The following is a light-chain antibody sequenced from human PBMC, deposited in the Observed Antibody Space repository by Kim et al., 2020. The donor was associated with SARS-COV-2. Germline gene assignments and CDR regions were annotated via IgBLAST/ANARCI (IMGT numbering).Light chain of an antibody. Sequence: SASVGDRITITCRASQDISNYLARFQQKPGKVPKRLIYAASNLQSGVPSRFSGSGSGTEFTLTISSLQSEDFATYYCLQHNTYPFTFGQGTELEI. J-gene: IGKJ2*01. CDR1: QDISNY. CDR3: LQHNTYPFT. CDR2: AAS. V-gene: IGKV1-17*03.